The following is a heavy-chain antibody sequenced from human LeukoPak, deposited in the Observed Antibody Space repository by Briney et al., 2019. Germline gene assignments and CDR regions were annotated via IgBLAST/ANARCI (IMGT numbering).Heavy chain of an antibody. CDR3: ASEYGSGSYYA. CDR2: ISAYNGNT. V-gene: IGHV1-18*01. J-gene: IGHJ4*02. D-gene: IGHD3-10*01. Sequence: ASVKVSCKASGYTFTSYGISWVRQAPGQGLEWMGWISAYNGNTNYAQKLQGRVTIATDTSTSTAYMELRSLRSDDTAVYYCASEYGSGSYYAWGQGTLVTVSS. CDR1: GYTFTSYG.